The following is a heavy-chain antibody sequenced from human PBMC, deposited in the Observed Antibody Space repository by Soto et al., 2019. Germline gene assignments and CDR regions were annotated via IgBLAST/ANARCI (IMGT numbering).Heavy chain of an antibody. D-gene: IGHD4-17*01. CDR1: GYTFTGYY. Sequence: ASVKVSCKASGYTFTGYYMHWVRQAPGQGLEWMGWINPNSGGTNYAQKFQGWVTMTRDTSISTAYMELSRLRAEDTAVYYCARLGQMTTGWFDPWGQGTLVTVSS. CDR2: INPNSGGT. J-gene: IGHJ5*02. CDR3: ARLGQMTTGWFDP. V-gene: IGHV1-2*04.